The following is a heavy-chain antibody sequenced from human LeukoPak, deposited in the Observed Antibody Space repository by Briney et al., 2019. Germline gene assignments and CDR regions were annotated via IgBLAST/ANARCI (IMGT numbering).Heavy chain of an antibody. V-gene: IGHV3-43*02. J-gene: IGHJ4*02. CDR1: GFTFDDYA. CDR3: AQSYEAVAGNFDY. CDR2: ISGDGGST. Sequence: GGSLRLSCAASGFTFDDYAMHWVRQAPGKGLEWVSLISGDGGSTYYADSVKGRFTISRDNSKNSLYLQMNSLRTEDTALYYCAQSYEAVAGNFDYWGQGTLVTVSS. D-gene: IGHD6-19*01.